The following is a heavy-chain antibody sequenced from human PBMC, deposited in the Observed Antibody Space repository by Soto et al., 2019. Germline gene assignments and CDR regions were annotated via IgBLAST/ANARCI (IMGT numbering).Heavy chain of an antibody. Sequence: QVQLVQSGAEVKKPGSSVKVSCKASGGTFSSYTISWVRQAPGQGLEWMGRIIPILGIANYAQKFQGRVTITADKSTSTAYMELSSLGSEDTAVYYCALGGVVVVPAATHFDYWGQGTLVTVSS. CDR3: ALGGVVVVPAATHFDY. V-gene: IGHV1-69*02. CDR1: GGTFSSYT. D-gene: IGHD2-2*01. CDR2: IIPILGIA. J-gene: IGHJ4*02.